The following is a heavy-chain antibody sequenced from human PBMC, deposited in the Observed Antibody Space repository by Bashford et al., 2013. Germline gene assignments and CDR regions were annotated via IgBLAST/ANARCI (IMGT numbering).Heavy chain of an antibody. V-gene: IGHV1-69*13. D-gene: IGHD5-12*01. Sequence: SVKVSCKASGGTFSSYAISWVRQAPGQGLEWMGGIIPIFGTANYAQKFQGRVTITADESTSTAYMELSSLRSEDTAVYYCARVDRREYSGYPQYMDVWGKGTTVTVSS. J-gene: IGHJ6*03. CDR1: GGTFSSYA. CDR3: ARVDRREYSGYPQYMDV. CDR2: IIPIFGTA.